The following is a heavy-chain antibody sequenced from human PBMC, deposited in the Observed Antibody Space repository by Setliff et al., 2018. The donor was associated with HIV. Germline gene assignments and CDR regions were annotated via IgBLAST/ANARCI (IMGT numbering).Heavy chain of an antibody. D-gene: IGHD4-17*01. V-gene: IGHV4-59*01. J-gene: IGHJ3*01. CDR3: ARVQMAYAAFDV. Sequence: SETLSLTCTVSGGFISSYYWSWIRQPPGKGLEWIGYVYGSGSTNYNPSLKSRVTISVDTSRNQFSLKVTSVTAADTAVYYCARVQMAYAAFDVWGQGTMVTVSS. CDR1: GGFISSYY. CDR2: VYGSGST.